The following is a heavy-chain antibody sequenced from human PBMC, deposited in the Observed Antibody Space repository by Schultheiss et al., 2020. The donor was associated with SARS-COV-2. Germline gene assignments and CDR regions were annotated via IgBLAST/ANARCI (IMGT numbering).Heavy chain of an antibody. CDR1: GGSISSGGYY. CDR3: ARKRGLGWFDP. J-gene: IGHJ5*02. Sequence: SETLSLTCTVSGGSISSGGYYWSWIRQHPGKGLEWIGRIYYSGSTYYNPSLKSRVTISVDTSKNQFSLKLSSVTAADTAVYYCARKRGLGWFDPWGQGTLVTVSS. CDR2: IYYSGST. V-gene: IGHV4-39*01. D-gene: IGHD3-10*01.